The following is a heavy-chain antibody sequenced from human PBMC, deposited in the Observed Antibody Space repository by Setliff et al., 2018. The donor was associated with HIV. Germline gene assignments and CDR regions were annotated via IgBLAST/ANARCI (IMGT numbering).Heavy chain of an antibody. V-gene: IGHV4-30-4*08. J-gene: IGHJ3*02. D-gene: IGHD1-26*01. CDR2: IYYSGSI. Sequence: SETLSLTCTVSGGSISSGDYYWSWIRQPPGKGLEWIGYIYYSGSIYYNPSLKSRVTISIDTSKNQFSLNLTSVTAADTAVYYCARLGYSGSLVGAFDIWGQGTMVTVSS. CDR3: ARLGYSGSLVGAFDI. CDR1: GGSISSGDYY.